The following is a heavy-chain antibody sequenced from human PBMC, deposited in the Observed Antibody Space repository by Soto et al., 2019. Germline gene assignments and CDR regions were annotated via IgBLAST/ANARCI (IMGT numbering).Heavy chain of an antibody. V-gene: IGHV3-21*01. Sequence: AGGSLRLSCAASGFTFSSYSMNWVRQAPGKGLEWVSSISSSSSYIYYADSVKGRFTISRDNAKNSLYLQMNSLRAEDTAVYYCARDKGVVTPGDAFDIWGQGTMVTVSS. CDR2: ISSSSSYI. D-gene: IGHD3-3*01. J-gene: IGHJ3*02. CDR3: ARDKGVVTPGDAFDI. CDR1: GFTFSSYS.